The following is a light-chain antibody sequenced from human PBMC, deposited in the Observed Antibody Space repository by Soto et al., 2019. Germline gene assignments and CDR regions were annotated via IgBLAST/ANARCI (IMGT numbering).Light chain of an antibody. CDR2: GAS. Sequence: IVLTQSPGTLSLSPGERATLSCRASQTISSFLAWYQRKRGQAPRLLIHGASNRATGIPDRFSGSGSGTDFTLTITRLEPEDFAVYYCQQYGGSPRTFGQGTKVDIK. V-gene: IGKV3-20*01. CDR1: QTISSF. J-gene: IGKJ1*01. CDR3: QQYGGSPRT.